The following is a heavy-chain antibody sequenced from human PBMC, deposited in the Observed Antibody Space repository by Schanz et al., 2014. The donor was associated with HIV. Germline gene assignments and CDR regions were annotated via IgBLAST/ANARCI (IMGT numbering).Heavy chain of an antibody. J-gene: IGHJ5*02. CDR2: IWYDGSNR. V-gene: IGHV3-33*08. D-gene: IGHD1-26*01. CDR1: GFTFSNYA. Sequence: QVQLVESGGCVVQPWRSLRLSCAVSGFTFSNYAMNWVRQAPGKGLEWVAVIWYDGSNRDYADSVKGRFTISRDNSKNTLYLQLNSLRAEDTAMYYCARGRVFGGATTRWFDPWGQGTLVTVSS. CDR3: ARGRVFGGATTRWFDP.